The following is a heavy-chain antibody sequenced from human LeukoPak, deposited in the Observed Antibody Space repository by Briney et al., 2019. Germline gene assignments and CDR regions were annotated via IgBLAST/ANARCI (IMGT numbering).Heavy chain of an antibody. V-gene: IGHV7-4-1*02. J-gene: IGHJ4*02. CDR1: GYTFTSYA. D-gene: IGHD2-21*02. Sequence: ASVRVSCKASGYTFTSYAMNGVRQAPGDGLEWMGWINTNTGNPTYTQGFTGRFVFSLDTSVSTAYLQISSLKAEDTAVYYCSRGPSSVVVTAPLFDYWGQGTLVTVSS. CDR2: INTNTGNP. CDR3: SRGPSSVVVTAPLFDY.